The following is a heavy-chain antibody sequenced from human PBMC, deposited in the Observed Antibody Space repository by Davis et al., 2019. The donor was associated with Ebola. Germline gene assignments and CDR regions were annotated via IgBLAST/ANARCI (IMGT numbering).Heavy chain of an antibody. V-gene: IGHV1-8*01. Sequence: AASVKVSCKASGYTFTSYDINWVRQATGQGLEWMGWMNPNSGNTGYAQKFQGRVTMTRNTSISTAYMELSSLRSEDTAVYYCARDRGYSSGWYTRYWGQGTLVTVSS. D-gene: IGHD6-19*01. J-gene: IGHJ4*02. CDR3: ARDRGYSSGWYTRY. CDR1: GYTFTSYD. CDR2: MNPNSGNT.